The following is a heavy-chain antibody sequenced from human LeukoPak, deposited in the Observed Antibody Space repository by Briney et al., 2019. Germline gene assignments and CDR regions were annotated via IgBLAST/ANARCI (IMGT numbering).Heavy chain of an antibody. CDR2: YDPEDGET. CDR1: GYTLTELS. V-gene: IGHV1-24*01. CDR3: ATDRDILTGWSYFDY. Sequence: ASVKVSCKVSGYTLTELSMHWVRQAPGKGLEWMGAYDPEDGETIYAQKFQGRVTMTEDTSTNNAYMEQSSLRSEDTTVYYCATDRDILTGWSYFDYWGKGPLVTVSS. J-gene: IGHJ4*02. D-gene: IGHD3-9*01.